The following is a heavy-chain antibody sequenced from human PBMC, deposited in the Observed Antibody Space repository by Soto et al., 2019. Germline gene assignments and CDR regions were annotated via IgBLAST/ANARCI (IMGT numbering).Heavy chain of an antibody. CDR1: GCSISGYY. J-gene: IGHJ6*02. Sequence: PSETLSLTCTVSGCSISGYYWSWIRQPPGKGLEWIGYMYNTGSTVYNPSFKSRVTISVDTSKNQFSLKLNSVTAADTAVYYCARDLWGYCGTDCYPLDVWGQGTTVTVPS. V-gene: IGHV4-59*01. CDR2: MYNTGST. CDR3: ARDLWGYCGTDCYPLDV. D-gene: IGHD2-21*02.